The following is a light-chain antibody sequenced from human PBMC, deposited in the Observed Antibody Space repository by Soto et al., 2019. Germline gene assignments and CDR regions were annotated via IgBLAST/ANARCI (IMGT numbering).Light chain of an antibody. J-gene: IGKJ1*01. CDR3: LQHNTPPWT. V-gene: IGKV1-6*02. CDR2: AAS. Sequence: AIQMTQSPSSLSASVGDIVTITCRASQGIRDDLGWYQQKPGKAPKLLIYAASSLQSGVPSRFSGSGSGTELTLSISSLPPEYFATYSCLQHNTPPWTFGQGTKV. CDR1: QGIRDD.